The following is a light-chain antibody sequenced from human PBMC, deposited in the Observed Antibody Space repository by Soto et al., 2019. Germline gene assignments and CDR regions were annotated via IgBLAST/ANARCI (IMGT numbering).Light chain of an antibody. V-gene: IGKV1-27*01. J-gene: IGKJ1*01. CDR2: AAS. CDR1: QGITNY. CDR3: QKYSKAPWT. Sequence: DIQMTQSPSSLSASVGDRVTISCRASQGITNYLAWYQQKPGKVPELLIYAASTLHSGVPSRFSGSGSWTDFTLTISSLKPEDVARYYCQKYSKAPWTFGRETKGEIK.